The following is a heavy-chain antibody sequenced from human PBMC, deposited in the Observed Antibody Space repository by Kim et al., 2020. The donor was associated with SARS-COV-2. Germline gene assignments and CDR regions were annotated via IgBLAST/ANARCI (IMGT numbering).Heavy chain of an antibody. CDR2: ISYDGSNK. Sequence: GGSLRLSCAASGFTFSSYAMHWVRQAPGKGLEWVAVISYDGSNKYYADSVKGRFTISRDNSKNTLYLQMNSLRAEDTAVYYCATPGTYSGYDFDYWGQGTLVTVSS. J-gene: IGHJ4*02. D-gene: IGHD5-12*01. CDR3: ATPGTYSGYDFDY. V-gene: IGHV3-30*04. CDR1: GFTFSSYA.